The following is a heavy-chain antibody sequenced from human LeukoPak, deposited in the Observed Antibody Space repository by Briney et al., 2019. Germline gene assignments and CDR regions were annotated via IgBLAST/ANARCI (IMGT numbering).Heavy chain of an antibody. CDR2: TYYRSKWYN. J-gene: IGHJ3*02. CDR1: GDSVSSNSAA. D-gene: IGHD3-10*01. V-gene: IGHV6-1*01. CDR3: ARVREPAVVGGYAFDI. Sequence: SQTLSLTCAISGDSVSSNSAAWNWIRQSPSRGLEWLGRTYYRSKWYNDYAVSVKSRITINPDTSKNQFSLQLNSVTPEGTAVYYCARVREPAVVGGYAFDIWGQGTMVTVSS.